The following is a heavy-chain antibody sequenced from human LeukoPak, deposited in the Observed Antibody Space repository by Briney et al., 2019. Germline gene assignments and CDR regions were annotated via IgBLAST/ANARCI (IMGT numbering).Heavy chain of an antibody. CDR2: IHKDGSDT. CDR3: ARLHFRSWGGFDY. J-gene: IGHJ4*01. Sequence: PGGSLRLSCAASGFTFSSYWMHWVRQAPGKGLVWVARIHKDGSDTSYADSVKGRFTISRDNLKSTLHLQMNSLRAEDTAVYFCARLHFRSWGGFDYWGHGTLVTVSS. CDR1: GFTFSSYW. V-gene: IGHV3-74*01. D-gene: IGHD3-16*01.